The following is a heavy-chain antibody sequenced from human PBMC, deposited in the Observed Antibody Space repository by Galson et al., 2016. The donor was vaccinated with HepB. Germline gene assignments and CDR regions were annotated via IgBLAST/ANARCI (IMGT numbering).Heavy chain of an antibody. CDR2: IIPILGTP. J-gene: IGHJ4*02. CDR1: GGTFSTYA. Sequence: SVKVSCKAPGGTFSTYAFNWVRQAPGQGLEWMGGIIPILGTPNYAQNFQGRVTITADEPTSTAYMELSSLRSEDTAVYYCARDGGGSGTSDFDYWGQGTLVTVSS. D-gene: IGHD2-2*01. CDR3: ARDGGGSGTSDFDY. V-gene: IGHV1-69*13.